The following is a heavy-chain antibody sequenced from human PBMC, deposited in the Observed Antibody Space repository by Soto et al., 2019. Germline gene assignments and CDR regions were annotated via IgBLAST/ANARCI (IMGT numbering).Heavy chain of an antibody. J-gene: IGHJ4*02. Sequence: EVQLLESGGGLVQPGGSLRLSCTASGFTFSSYAMSWVRQAPGKGLEGVSASSGSGVSKYYADSVTGRFTISRDNSQNTLYLQMNSLRAEDTAVYYCAKDQSTAFGSGYQLAHPADYWGQGTLVTVSS. V-gene: IGHV3-23*01. CDR2: SSGSGVSK. CDR1: GFTFSSYA. D-gene: IGHD3-3*01. CDR3: AKDQSTAFGSGYQLAHPADY.